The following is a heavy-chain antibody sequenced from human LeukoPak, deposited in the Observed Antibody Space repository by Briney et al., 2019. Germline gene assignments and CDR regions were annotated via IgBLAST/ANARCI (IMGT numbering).Heavy chain of an antibody. V-gene: IGHV4-59*01. CDR1: GGSISSYY. CDR3: ASAIYDCVWGSYRSGYYFDY. D-gene: IGHD3-16*02. J-gene: IGHJ4*02. CDR2: IYYSGST. Sequence: PSETLSLTCTVSGGSISSYYWSWIRQPPGKGLEWIGYIYYSGSTNYNPSLKSRVTISVDTSKNQFPLKLSSVTAADTAVYYCASAIYDCVWGSYRSGYYFDYWGQGTLVTVSS.